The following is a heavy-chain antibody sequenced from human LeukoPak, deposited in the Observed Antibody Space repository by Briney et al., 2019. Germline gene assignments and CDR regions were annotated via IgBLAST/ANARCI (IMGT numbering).Heavy chain of an antibody. J-gene: IGHJ4*02. CDR2: INTDGSST. CDR1: GFTFSSYW. D-gene: IGHD3-10*01. Sequence: GGSLRLSCAASGFTFSSYWMHWARQAPGKGLVWVSRINTDGSSTTYADSVKGRFTISRDNANNTLYLQMNSLRAEDTAVYYCARPAYYYDSRSYWDYWGQGTLVTVSS. CDR3: ARPAYYYDSRSYWDY. V-gene: IGHV3-74*01.